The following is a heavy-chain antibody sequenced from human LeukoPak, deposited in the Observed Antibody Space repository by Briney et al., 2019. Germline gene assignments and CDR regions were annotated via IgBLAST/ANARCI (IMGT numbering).Heavy chain of an antibody. D-gene: IGHD6-13*01. J-gene: IGHJ3*02. V-gene: IGHV4-34*01. CDR3: APIAAASDAFDI. CDR1: GGSFSGYY. CDR2: INHSGST. Sequence: SETLSLTCAVYGGSFSGYYWSWIRQPPGKGLEWIGEINHSGSTNYNPSLKSRVTISVDTSKNQFSLKLSSVTAADTAVYYCAPIAAASDAFDIWGQGTMVTVSS.